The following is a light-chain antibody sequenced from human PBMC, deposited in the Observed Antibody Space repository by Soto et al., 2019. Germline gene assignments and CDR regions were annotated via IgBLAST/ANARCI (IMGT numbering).Light chain of an antibody. Sequence: SYELTQPPSVSVAPGKTATITCGGNNVGGKSVHWFQQKPGQAPVLVIYYDRDRPSGIPERFSGSNSGNTATVTISRVEAGDEADYYCQVWDSSSFVVFGGGTQLTVL. CDR2: YDR. J-gene: IGLJ7*01. CDR3: QVWDSSSFVV. V-gene: IGLV3-21*04. CDR1: NVGGKS.